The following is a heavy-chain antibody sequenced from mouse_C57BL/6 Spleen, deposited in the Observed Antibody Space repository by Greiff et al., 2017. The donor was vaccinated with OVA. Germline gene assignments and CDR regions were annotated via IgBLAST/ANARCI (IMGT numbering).Heavy chain of an antibody. J-gene: IGHJ2*01. CDR3: ARAYSHDY. Sequence: EVKVVESGGGLVKPGGSLKLSCAASGFTFSDYGMHWVRQAPEKGLEWVAYISSGSSTIYYADTVKGRFTISRDNAKNTLFLQMTSLRSEDTAMYYCARAYSHDYWGQGTTLTVSS. CDR2: ISSGSSTI. V-gene: IGHV5-17*01. CDR1: GFTFSDYG. D-gene: IGHD2-10*01.